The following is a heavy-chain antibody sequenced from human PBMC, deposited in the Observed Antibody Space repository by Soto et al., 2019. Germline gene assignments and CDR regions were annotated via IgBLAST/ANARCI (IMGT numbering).Heavy chain of an antibody. V-gene: IGHV3-30*18. Sequence: GGSLRLSCAASGFSFSSYGMHWVRQAPGRGLEWVTVISNDGNRKYYGESVKGRFSVSRDNDKDTLYLQMNGLRPEDTGVYYCAKDRRQLSALDMWGQGTPVTV. CDR2: ISNDGNRK. J-gene: IGHJ3*02. D-gene: IGHD6-6*01. CDR3: AKDRRQLSALDM. CDR1: GFSFSSYG.